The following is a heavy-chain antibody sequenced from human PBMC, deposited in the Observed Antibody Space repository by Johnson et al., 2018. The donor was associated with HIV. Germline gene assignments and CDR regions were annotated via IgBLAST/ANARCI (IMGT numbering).Heavy chain of an antibody. J-gene: IGHJ3*02. V-gene: IGHV3-30*04. Sequence: QMQLVESGGGVVQPGRSLRLSCAASGFTFSSYAMHWVRQAPGKGLEWVAVISYDGSNKYYADSVKGRFTISRDNSKNTLSLQMNSLVAEDTAVYYCARDMGGVVKEARAFDIWGQGTMVTVSS. D-gene: IGHD3-10*01. CDR1: GFTFSSYA. CDR2: ISYDGSNK. CDR3: ARDMGGVVKEARAFDI.